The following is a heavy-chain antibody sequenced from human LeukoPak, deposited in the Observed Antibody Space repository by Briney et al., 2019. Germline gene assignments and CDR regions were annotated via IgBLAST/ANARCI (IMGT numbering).Heavy chain of an antibody. V-gene: IGHV3-23*01. D-gene: IGHD6-19*01. J-gene: IGHJ4*02. CDR3: AKLGGYSSGWYYY. CDR2: ISGSGGST. CDR1: GFTFSSYA. Sequence: RTGGSLRLSCAASGFTFSSYAMSWVRQAPGKGLVWVSAISGSGGSTYYADSVKGRFTISRDNSKNTLYLQMNSLRAEDTAVYYCAKLGGYSSGWYYYWGQGTLVTVSS.